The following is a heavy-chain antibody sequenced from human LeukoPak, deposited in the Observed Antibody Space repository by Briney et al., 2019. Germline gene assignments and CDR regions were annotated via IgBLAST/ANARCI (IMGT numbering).Heavy chain of an antibody. CDR1: GFTFSNYA. CDR3: AREWGYYDFWSGYRTGYYFDY. Sequence: GSLRLSCAASGFTFSNYAMHWVRQAPGKGLEWVSIISFDGSNKYYADSVKGRFTISRDNSKNTLYLQMNSLRAEDTAVYYCAREWGYYDFWSGYRTGYYFDYWGQGTLVTVSS. D-gene: IGHD3-3*01. V-gene: IGHV3-30*03. J-gene: IGHJ4*02. CDR2: ISFDGSNK.